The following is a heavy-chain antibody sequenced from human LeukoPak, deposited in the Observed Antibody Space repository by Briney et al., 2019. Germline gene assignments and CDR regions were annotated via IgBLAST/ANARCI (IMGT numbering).Heavy chain of an antibody. D-gene: IGHD6-13*01. CDR1: GFTFSSYG. Sequence: GGSLRLSCAASGFTFSSYGMHWVRQAPGKGLEWVAVIWYDGSNKYYADSVKGRFTISRDNSKNTLYLQMNSLRAEDTAVYYCAAAAGKVYYYGMDVWGQGTTVTVSS. CDR2: IWYDGSNK. V-gene: IGHV3-30*02. CDR3: AAAAGKVYYYGMDV. J-gene: IGHJ6*02.